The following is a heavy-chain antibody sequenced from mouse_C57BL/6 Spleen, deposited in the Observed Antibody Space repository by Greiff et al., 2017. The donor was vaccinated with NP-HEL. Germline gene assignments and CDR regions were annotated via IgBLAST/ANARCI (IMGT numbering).Heavy chain of an antibody. J-gene: IGHJ3*01. Sequence: QVQLQQPGAELVKPGASVKLSCKASGYTFTSYWMHWVKQRPGQGLEWIGMIHPNSGSTNYNEKFKSKATLTVDKSSSTAYMQLSSLTSEDSAVYYCAREGGDDVPFAYWGQGTLVTVSA. D-gene: IGHD2-12*01. CDR1: GYTFTSYW. V-gene: IGHV1-64*01. CDR3: AREGGDDVPFAY. CDR2: IHPNSGST.